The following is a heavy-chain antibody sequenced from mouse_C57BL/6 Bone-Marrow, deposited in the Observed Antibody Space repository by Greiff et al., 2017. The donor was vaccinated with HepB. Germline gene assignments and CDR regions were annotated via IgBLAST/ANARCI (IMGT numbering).Heavy chain of an antibody. V-gene: IGHV1-55*01. CDR1: GYTFTSYW. CDR2: IYPGSGST. J-gene: IGHJ2*01. Sequence: VQLQQPGAELVKPGASVKMSCKASGYTFTSYWITWVKQRPGQGLEWIGDIYPGSGSTNYNEKFKSKATLTVDTSSSTAYMQLSSLTSEDSAVYYCAVEGITTASFYYFDYWGQGTTLTVSS. CDR3: AVEGITTASFYYFDY. D-gene: IGHD1-2*01.